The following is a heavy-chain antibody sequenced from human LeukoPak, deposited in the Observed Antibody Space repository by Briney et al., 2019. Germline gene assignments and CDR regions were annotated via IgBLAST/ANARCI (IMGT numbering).Heavy chain of an antibody. CDR3: ARGLESLASNTMLN. CDR1: GFTVNTND. CDR2: LYSDGNT. V-gene: IGHV3-53*01. J-gene: IGHJ4*02. D-gene: IGHD3-10*02. Sequence: PGGSLRLSCGASGFTVNTNDITCLRQAPGKGLEWVSVLYSDGNTKYADSVQGRFTISRDNSKNTLYLEMNSLSPDDTAVYYCARGLESLASNTMLNLGQGTLVTVSS.